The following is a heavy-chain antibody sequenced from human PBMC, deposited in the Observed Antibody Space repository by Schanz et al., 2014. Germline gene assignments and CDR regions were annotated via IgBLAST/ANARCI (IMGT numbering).Heavy chain of an antibody. V-gene: IGHV4-31*03. J-gene: IGHJ4*01. Sequence: QVQLQESGPGLVKPSETLILTCNVSAGSINSGPYSWSWVHQHPGKGLEWIGGIHHIGSTYHNPSLRSRLTMSLDTSRNHFSLRLTSVSAADTAVYYCARARGYNYGLFDYWGLGTLVTVSS. CDR2: IHHIGST. D-gene: IGHD5-18*01. CDR1: AGSINSGPYS. CDR3: ARARGYNYGLFDY.